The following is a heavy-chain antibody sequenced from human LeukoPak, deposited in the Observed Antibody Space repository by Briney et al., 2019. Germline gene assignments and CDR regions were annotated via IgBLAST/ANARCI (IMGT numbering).Heavy chain of an antibody. D-gene: IGHD5/OR15-5a*01. CDR2: ISSSSSYI. CDR3: ARDYTVLNWFDP. Sequence: GGPLRLSYAASGLTYSSYSMIWLRQAPGKGLEWVSSISSSSSYIYYADSVKGRFTISRDNAKNSLYLQMNSLRAEDTAVYYCARDYTVLNWFDPWGQGTLVTVSS. CDR1: GLTYSSYS. V-gene: IGHV3-21*06. J-gene: IGHJ5*02.